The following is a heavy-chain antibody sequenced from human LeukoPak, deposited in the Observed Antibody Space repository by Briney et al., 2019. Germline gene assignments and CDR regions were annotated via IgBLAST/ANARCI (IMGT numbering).Heavy chain of an antibody. Sequence: ASVKVSCKASGYTFTGYYMHWVRQAPGQGLEWMGWINSNSGGTNYAQKFQGRVTMTRDTSISTAYMELSRLRSDDTAVYYCARNVYYYDSSGYYYEDYWGQGTLVTVSS. CDR3: ARNVYYYDSSGYYYEDY. CDR1: GYTFTGYY. D-gene: IGHD3-22*01. J-gene: IGHJ4*02. CDR2: INSNSGGT. V-gene: IGHV1-2*02.